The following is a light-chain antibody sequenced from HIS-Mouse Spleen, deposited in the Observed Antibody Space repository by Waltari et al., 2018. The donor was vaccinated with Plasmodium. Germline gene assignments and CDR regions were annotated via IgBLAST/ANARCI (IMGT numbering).Light chain of an antibody. CDR1: QSVSSY. CDR3: QQRSNWPIT. Sequence: EIVLTQSPATLSLSPGERATLSCRASQSVSSYLAWYQQKPGQAPRLLIYDASNRATGIPARFRGSGSGTDFTLTISSLEPEDFAVYDCQQRSNWPITFGPGTKVDIK. CDR2: DAS. V-gene: IGKV3-11*01. J-gene: IGKJ3*01.